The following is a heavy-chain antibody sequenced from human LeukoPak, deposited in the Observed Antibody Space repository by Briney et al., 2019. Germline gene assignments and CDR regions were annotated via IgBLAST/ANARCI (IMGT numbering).Heavy chain of an antibody. D-gene: IGHD1-26*01. CDR1: GFTFSSYW. J-gene: IGHJ4*02. Sequence: GGSLRLSCAASGFTFSSYWMSWVRQAPGKGLEWVATIKQDGSEKYYVDSVKGRFTISRDNAKNSLYLQMNSLRDEDTSIYYCARAGGSSWGDYWGQGALVTVSS. CDR3: ARAGGSSWGDY. CDR2: IKQDGSEK. V-gene: IGHV3-7*01.